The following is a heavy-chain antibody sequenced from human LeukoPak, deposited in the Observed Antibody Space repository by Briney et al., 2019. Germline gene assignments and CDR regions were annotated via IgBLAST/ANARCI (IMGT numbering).Heavy chain of an antibody. CDR1: GGSISSYY. V-gene: IGHV4-59*01. J-gene: IGHJ4*02. CDR2: IYYSGST. Sequence: PSETLSLTCTVSGGSISSYYWSWIRQPPGKGLEWIGYIYYSGSTNYNPSLKSRVTISVDTSKNQFSLKLSSVTAADTAVYYCARDGSITIFGVVHSYFDYWGQGTLVTVSS. D-gene: IGHD3-3*01. CDR3: ARDGSITIFGVVHSYFDY.